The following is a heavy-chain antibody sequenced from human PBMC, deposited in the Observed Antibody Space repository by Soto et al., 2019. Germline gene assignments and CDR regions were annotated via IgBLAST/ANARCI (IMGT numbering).Heavy chain of an antibody. CDR2: INHSGST. Sequence: SETLSLTCGVFGGSFNTYYWTWIRQPPGKGLEWIGEINHSGSTSYNPSLKSRVTMSVDTSKNEFSLKLGSVTAADTAVYYCAREGVVLVPAGMRSLDYYYMDVWGKGTTVTVSS. D-gene: IGHD2-2*01. V-gene: IGHV4-34*01. J-gene: IGHJ6*03. CDR1: GGSFNTYY. CDR3: AREGVVLVPAGMRSLDYYYMDV.